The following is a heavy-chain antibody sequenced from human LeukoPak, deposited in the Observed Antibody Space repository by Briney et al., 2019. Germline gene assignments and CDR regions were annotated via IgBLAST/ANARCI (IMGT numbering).Heavy chain of an antibody. CDR3: ARISIYYDSSGYSDADYFDY. CDR1: GGSIRRFY. J-gene: IGHJ4*02. CDR2: IYYTGNT. D-gene: IGHD3-22*01. V-gene: IGHV4-59*01. Sequence: PSETLSLTCTVSGGSIRRFYWSWIRQPPGKGLEWIGHIYYTGNTNYYPSLKSRVTISADTFRNQFSLKMTSVTSADTAVYYCARISIYYDSSGYSDADYFDYWGQGLLVTVSS.